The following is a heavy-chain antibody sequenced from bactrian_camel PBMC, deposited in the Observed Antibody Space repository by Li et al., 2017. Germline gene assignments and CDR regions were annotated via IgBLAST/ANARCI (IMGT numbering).Heavy chain of an antibody. V-gene: IGHV3S53*01. D-gene: IGHD5*01. CDR1: GYKSYY. CDR2: IDTSGAT. J-gene: IGHJ4*01. CDR3: AARQPCRVWLGYEDPGEYNI. Sequence: HVQLVESGGGSVQAGGSLKLSCVVSGYKSYYMAWFRQAPGNEREAVAFIDTSGATNCAYSVAGRFTISKDNAKNTLYLQMNSLKPEDTAMYYCAARQPCRVWLGYEDPGEYNIRGQGTQVTV.